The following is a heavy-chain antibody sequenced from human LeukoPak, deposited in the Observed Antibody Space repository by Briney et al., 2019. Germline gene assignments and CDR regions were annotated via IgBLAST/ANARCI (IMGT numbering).Heavy chain of an antibody. CDR1: GFIFGDYA. Sequence: GSLRLSCTGFGFIFGDYAMSWVRQAPGKGLEWVGFIRNKPYGGTKEYVPSVEGRFSISRDDSKRIAYLQLNSLKTEDTAVYYCTRLGARPFRIAAAGTGFDYWGQGTLVTVSS. CDR2: IRNKPYGGTK. J-gene: IGHJ4*02. V-gene: IGHV3-49*04. D-gene: IGHD6-13*01. CDR3: TRLGARPFRIAAAGTGFDY.